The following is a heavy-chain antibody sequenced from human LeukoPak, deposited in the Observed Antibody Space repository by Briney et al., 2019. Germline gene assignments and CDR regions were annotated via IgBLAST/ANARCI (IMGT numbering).Heavy chain of an antibody. J-gene: IGHJ4*02. CDR1: GGSISSYY. CDR2: IYYSGST. CDR3: ARDDDGPSGWHTSLRY. D-gene: IGHD6-19*01. Sequence: SETLSLTCTVSGGSISSYYWSWIRQYPGKGLEWIGYIYYSGSTNYNPSLKSRVTISVDTSKNQFSLKLSSVTAADTAVYYCARDDDGPSGWHTSLRYWGQGTLVTVSS. V-gene: IGHV4-59*01.